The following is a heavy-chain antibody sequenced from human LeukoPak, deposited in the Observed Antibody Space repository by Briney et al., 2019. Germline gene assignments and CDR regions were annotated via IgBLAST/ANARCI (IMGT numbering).Heavy chain of an antibody. CDR3: AREIDILTGRYYYMDV. D-gene: IGHD3-9*01. J-gene: IGHJ6*03. V-gene: IGHV4-4*07. Sequence: SETPSLTCTVSGGSISSYYWSWIRQPAGKGLEWIGRIYTSGSTNYNPSLKSRVTMSVDTSKSQFSLKVSSVTAADTAVYYCAREIDILTGRYYYMDVWGKGTTVTVSS. CDR1: GGSISSYY. CDR2: IYTSGST.